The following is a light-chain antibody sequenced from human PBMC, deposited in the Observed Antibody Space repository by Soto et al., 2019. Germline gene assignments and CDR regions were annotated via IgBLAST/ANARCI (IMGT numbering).Light chain of an antibody. CDR3: CSYAGSYTFYV. Sequence: QSALTQPRSVSGSPGQSVTISYTGTSSDVGGYNYVSWYQHHPGKAPKLMTYDVSKRPSGVPDRFSGSKSGNTASLTISGLQAEDEADYYCCSYAGSYTFYVFGTGTKVTVL. CDR1: SSDVGGYNY. V-gene: IGLV2-11*01. J-gene: IGLJ1*01. CDR2: DVS.